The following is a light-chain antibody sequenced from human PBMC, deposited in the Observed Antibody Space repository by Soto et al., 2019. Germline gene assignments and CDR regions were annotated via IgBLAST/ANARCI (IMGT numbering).Light chain of an antibody. J-gene: IGKJ3*01. CDR1: QSIGNY. CDR2: ATS. V-gene: IGKV3-11*01. CDR3: KQRSCWPFT. Sequence: EVVLTQSPATLSLSPGEGATLSCRASQSIGNYLAWYQQKPGQAPSLLIYATSNRATGIPARFSGSGSGTGFNLTISSLGPEDFAVYDCKQRSCWPFTCGPGTKVDIK.